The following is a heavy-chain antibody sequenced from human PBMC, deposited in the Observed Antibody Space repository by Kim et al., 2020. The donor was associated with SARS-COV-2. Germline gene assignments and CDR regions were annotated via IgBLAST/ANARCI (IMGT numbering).Heavy chain of an antibody. CDR1: GFTFSSYS. J-gene: IGHJ4*02. D-gene: IGHD6-19*01. CDR2: ISSSSSYI. Sequence: GGSLRLSCAASGFTFSSYSMNWVRQAPGKGLEWVSSISSSSSYIYYADSVKGRFTISRDNAKNSLFLQMNSLRAEATAVYYCARAYSSGWAYFDYWGQGTLVTVSS. V-gene: IGHV3-21*01. CDR3: ARAYSSGWAYFDY.